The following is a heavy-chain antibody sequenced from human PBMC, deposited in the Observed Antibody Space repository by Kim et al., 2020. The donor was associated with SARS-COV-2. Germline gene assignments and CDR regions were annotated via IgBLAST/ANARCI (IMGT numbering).Heavy chain of an antibody. CDR2: INHSGST. CDR3: ARGGQLDDAFDI. CDR1: GGSFSGYY. V-gene: IGHV4-34*01. D-gene: IGHD6-6*01. J-gene: IGHJ3*02. Sequence: SETLSLTCAVYGGSFSGYYWSWIRQPPGKGLEWIGEINHSGSTNYNPSLKSRVTISVDTSKNQFSLKLSSVTAADTAVYYCARGGQLDDAFDIWGHGTM.